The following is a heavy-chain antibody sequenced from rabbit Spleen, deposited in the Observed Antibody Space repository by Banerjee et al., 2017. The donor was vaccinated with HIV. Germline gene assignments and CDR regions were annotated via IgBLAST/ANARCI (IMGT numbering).Heavy chain of an antibody. J-gene: IGHJ6*01. CDR1: GFSFSSTYC. CDR2: IHGGSSGST. CDR3: GRRYWDGGDVNTAIDL. D-gene: IGHD2-1*01. Sequence: QEQLVESGGGLVQPEGSLTLTCTASGFSFSSTYCMSWVRQAPGKGLEWIACIHGGSSGSTYYASWAKGRFTTSKTSSTTVTLQMTSLTAADTATYFCGRRYWDGGDVNTAIDLWGPGTLVTVS. V-gene: IGHV1S45*01.